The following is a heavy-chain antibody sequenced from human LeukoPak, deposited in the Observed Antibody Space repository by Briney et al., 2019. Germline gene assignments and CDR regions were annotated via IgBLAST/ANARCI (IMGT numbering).Heavy chain of an antibody. J-gene: IGHJ4*02. CDR1: GFTFSTYA. CDR3: AKGPMVRGVTDY. V-gene: IGHV3-23*01. D-gene: IGHD3-10*01. CDR2: ISGSGGST. Sequence: PGGSLRLSCAASGFTFSTYAMNWVRQAPGKGLEWVSAISGSGGSTYYADSVKGRFTISRDNSKNTLYLQMNSLRAEDTAVYYCAKGPMVRGVTDYWGQGTLVTVSS.